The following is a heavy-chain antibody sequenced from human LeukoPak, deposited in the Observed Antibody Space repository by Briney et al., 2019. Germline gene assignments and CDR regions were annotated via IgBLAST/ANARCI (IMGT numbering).Heavy chain of an antibody. Sequence: SSVKVSCKASGGTFSSYAISWVRQAPGQGLEWMGWINPNSGGTNYAQKFQGRVTMTRDTSISTAYMELSRLRSDDTAVYYCARDLDSSGWYGFDYWGQGTLVTVSS. CDR2: INPNSGGT. V-gene: IGHV1-2*02. J-gene: IGHJ4*02. CDR1: GGTFSSYA. CDR3: ARDLDSSGWYGFDY. D-gene: IGHD6-19*01.